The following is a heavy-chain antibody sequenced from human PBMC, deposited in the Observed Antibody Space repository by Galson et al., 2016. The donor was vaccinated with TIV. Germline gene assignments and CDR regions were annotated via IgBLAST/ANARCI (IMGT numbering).Heavy chain of an antibody. D-gene: IGHD5-18*01. J-gene: IGHJ6*02. CDR2: INPLLGTV. V-gene: IGHV1-69*13. CDR3: ATDRNTALDTYHAYYGMDA. CDR1: GDTFSMIV. Sequence: SVKVSCKASGDTFSMIVFNWVRQAPGQGLDWMGGINPLLGTVNNAQKFRGRVTFTADESRSTAYMELSSLKSEDTAIYYCATDRNTALDTYHAYYGMDAWSQGTAVIVSS.